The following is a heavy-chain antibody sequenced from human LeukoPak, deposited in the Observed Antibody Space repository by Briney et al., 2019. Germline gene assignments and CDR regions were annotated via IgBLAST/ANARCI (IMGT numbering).Heavy chain of an antibody. D-gene: IGHD3-10*01. Sequence: PSETLSLTCTVSGDSISSDSYYWSWIRQPAGKGLEWIGRIYTSGNTNYNPSLESRVTISVDTSKNQFSLKLSSVTAADTAVYYCARLDLHPRGVMGRGYGGLTRKAKKSYYMDVWGKGTTVTISS. CDR1: GDSISSDSYY. V-gene: IGHV4-61*02. J-gene: IGHJ6*03. CDR2: IYTSGNT. CDR3: ARLDLHPRGVMGRGYGGLTRKAKKSYYMDV.